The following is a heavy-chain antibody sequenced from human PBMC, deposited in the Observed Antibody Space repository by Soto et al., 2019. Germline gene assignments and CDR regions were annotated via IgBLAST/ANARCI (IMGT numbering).Heavy chain of an antibody. CDR1: GFTFSSYA. D-gene: IGHD3-16*01. J-gene: IGHJ4*02. V-gene: IGHV3-23*01. CDR3: AKDLQGTPLGGFDY. Sequence: GGSLRLSCASSGFTFSSYAMSWVRQAPGKGLEWASAISGSGGSTYYADSVKGRFTISRDNSKNTLYLQMNSLRAEDTAVYYCAKDLQGTPLGGFDYWGQGTLVTVSS. CDR2: ISGSGGST.